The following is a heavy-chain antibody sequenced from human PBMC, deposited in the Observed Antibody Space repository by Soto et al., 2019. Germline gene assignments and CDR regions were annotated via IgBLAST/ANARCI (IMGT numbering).Heavy chain of an antibody. V-gene: IGHV3-11*06. CDR1: GFTFSESF. CDR2: ISTTSTYT. CDR3: ARGAVSRQHFFYGFDV. Sequence: LRLSCAASGFTFSESFMSWIRQAPGKGLEWVSSISTTSTYTDYAASLKGRVTVSRDNSRNILFLQLNSLRGEDTAVYFCARGAVSRQHFFYGFDVWGQGTTVTVSS. D-gene: IGHD4-17*01. J-gene: IGHJ6*02.